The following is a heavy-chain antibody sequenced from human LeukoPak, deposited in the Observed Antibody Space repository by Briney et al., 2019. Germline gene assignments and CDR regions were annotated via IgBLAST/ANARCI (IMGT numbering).Heavy chain of an antibody. CDR1: GGTFSSYA. Sequence: VASVKVSCKASGGTFSSYAISWVRQAPGQGLEWMGGIIPIFGTANYAQKFQGRVTITADESTSTAYMELSSLRSEDTAVYYCARDNRHCSSTSCRLWFDPWGQGTLVTVSS. J-gene: IGHJ5*02. CDR2: IIPIFGTA. CDR3: ARDNRHCSSTSCRLWFDP. V-gene: IGHV1-69*13. D-gene: IGHD2-2*01.